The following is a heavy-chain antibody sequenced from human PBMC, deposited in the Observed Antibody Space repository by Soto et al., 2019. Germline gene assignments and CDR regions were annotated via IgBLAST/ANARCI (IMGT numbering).Heavy chain of an antibody. CDR2: IYYSGST. D-gene: IGHD6-19*01. CDR1: GGSISSYY. Sequence: NPSETLSLTCTVSGGSISSYYWSWIRQPPGKGLEWIGYIYYSGSTNYNPSLKSRVTISVDTSKNQFSLKLSSVTAADTAVYYCARAGGSYNQGAPKNLDYWGQVTLVTVSS. J-gene: IGHJ4*02. CDR3: ARAGGSYNQGAPKNLDY. V-gene: IGHV4-59*01.